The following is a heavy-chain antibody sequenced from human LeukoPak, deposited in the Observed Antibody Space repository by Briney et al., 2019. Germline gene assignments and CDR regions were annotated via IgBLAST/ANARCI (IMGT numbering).Heavy chain of an antibody. D-gene: IGHD5-12*01. V-gene: IGHV5-51*01. CDR1: GYSFTSYW. J-gene: IGHJ6*03. Sequence: GESLKISCKGSGYSFTSYWIGWVRQMPGKGLEWMGIIYPGDSGTRYSPSFQGQVTISADKSISTAYLQWSSLKASDTAMYYCARQGYSGYDYYYYYYMDVWGKGTTVTVSS. CDR2: IYPGDSGT. CDR3: ARQGYSGYDYYYYYYMDV.